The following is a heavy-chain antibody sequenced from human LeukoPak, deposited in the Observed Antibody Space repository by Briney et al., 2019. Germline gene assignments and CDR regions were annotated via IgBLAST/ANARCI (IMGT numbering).Heavy chain of an antibody. CDR3: AKEHVGGWYGVDY. Sequence: GGSLRLSCAASGFTFSSFGMHWVRQAPGKGLEWVALISYDGNDEYYGDSVKGRFTISRDDSKNTVYLQMNSLRPEDTAVYYCAKEHVGGWYGVDYWGQGTLVTVSS. V-gene: IGHV3-30*18. D-gene: IGHD6-19*01. CDR1: GFTFSSFG. J-gene: IGHJ4*02. CDR2: ISYDGNDE.